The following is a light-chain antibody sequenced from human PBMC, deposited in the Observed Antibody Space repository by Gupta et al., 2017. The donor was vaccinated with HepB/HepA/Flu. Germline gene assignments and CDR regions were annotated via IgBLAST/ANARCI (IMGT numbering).Light chain of an antibody. CDR2: GAS. CDR3: HLYDYRPT. J-gene: IGKJ1*01. CDR1: QTNSNN. Sequence: EIVMTQSPATLSVSPGERVTLSCRASQTNSNNVAWYQQKSGQAPRLLIYGASTRATGIPARFSGSWSGTDFTLTISSLQSEDFAVYYCHLYDYRPTFGQGTKVDIK. V-gene: IGKV3-15*01.